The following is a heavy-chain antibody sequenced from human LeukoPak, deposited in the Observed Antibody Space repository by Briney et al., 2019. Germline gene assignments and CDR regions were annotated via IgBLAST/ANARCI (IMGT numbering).Heavy chain of an antibody. CDR2: ISGSGGST. Sequence: PGGSLRLSCAASGFTFSSYAMSWVRPAPGKGLEGVSAISGSGGSTYYADSVKGRFTISRDNSKNTLYLQMNSLRAEDTAVYYCAKHGYGSWSYSHTSNWFDPWGQGTLVTVSS. D-gene: IGHD3-10*01. J-gene: IGHJ5*02. CDR3: AKHGYGSWSYSHTSNWFDP. CDR1: GFTFSSYA. V-gene: IGHV3-23*01.